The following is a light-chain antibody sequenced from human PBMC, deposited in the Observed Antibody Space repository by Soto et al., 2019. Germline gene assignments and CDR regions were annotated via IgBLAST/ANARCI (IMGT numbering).Light chain of an antibody. CDR1: SSNIGAGYD. V-gene: IGLV1-40*01. CDR3: QSYDSSLSGVV. Sequence: QSVMTQPPSVSGAPGQRVTISCTGSSSNIGAGYDVQWYQQLPGTAPKLLIYGNSNRPSGVPDRFSGSKSGTSASLAITGLQAEDEADYYCQSYDSSLSGVVFGGGPKLTVL. J-gene: IGLJ2*01. CDR2: GNS.